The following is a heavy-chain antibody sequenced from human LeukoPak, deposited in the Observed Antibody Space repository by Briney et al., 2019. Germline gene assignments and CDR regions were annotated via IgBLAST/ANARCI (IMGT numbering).Heavy chain of an antibody. CDR3: ARILSSAWGELGY. J-gene: IGHJ4*02. CDR2: ISFHGTDS. Sequence: GGSLRLSCAASGFTFSSYSMNWVRQAPGKGLEWVAVISFHGTDSFYADSVKGRFTISRDNSKNTLYLQMSRLRADDTAVYFCARILSSAWGELGYWGQGTLVTVSS. D-gene: IGHD6-19*01. CDR1: GFTFSSYS. V-gene: IGHV3-30*03.